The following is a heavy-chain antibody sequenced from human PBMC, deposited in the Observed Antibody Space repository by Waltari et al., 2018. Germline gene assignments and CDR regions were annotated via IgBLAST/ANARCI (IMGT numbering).Heavy chain of an antibody. V-gene: IGHV3-30*18. D-gene: IGHD3-16*01. CDR2: ISYDGSNK. Sequence: QVQLVESGGGVVQPGRSLRLSCAASGFTFSSYGMHWVRQAPGKGLEWVAVISYDGSNKYYAESVKGRFTISRDKSKNTLYLQMNSLRAEDTAVYYCAKDRVLYAWATPSFDLWGRGTLVTVSS. J-gene: IGHJ2*01. CDR3: AKDRVLYAWATPSFDL. CDR1: GFTFSSYG.